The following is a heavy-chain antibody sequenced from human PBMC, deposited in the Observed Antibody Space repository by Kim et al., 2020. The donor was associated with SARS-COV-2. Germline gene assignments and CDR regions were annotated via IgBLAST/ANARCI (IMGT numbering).Heavy chain of an antibody. CDR3: AKAPGSDLDY. CDR2: T. Sequence: TDYADSVKGRFTISRDNSKNTLYLQMNSRRAEDTAVYYCAKAPGSDLDYWGQGTLVTVSS. J-gene: IGHJ4*02. V-gene: IGHV3-23*01. D-gene: IGHD2-21*01.